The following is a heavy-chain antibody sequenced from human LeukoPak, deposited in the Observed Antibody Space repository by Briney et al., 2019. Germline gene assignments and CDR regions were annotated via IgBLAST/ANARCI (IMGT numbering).Heavy chain of an antibody. J-gene: IGHJ4*02. D-gene: IGHD6-13*01. CDR3: ARTSWGIAAAGDY. Sequence: GGSLRLSCAGSGFTFSSYWMSWVRQAPGKGLEWVANIKQDGSEKYYVDSVMGRFTISRDNAKNSLYLQMNSLRAEDTAVYYCARTSWGIAAAGDYWGQGTLVTVSS. CDR1: GFTFSSYW. CDR2: IKQDGSEK. V-gene: IGHV3-7*01.